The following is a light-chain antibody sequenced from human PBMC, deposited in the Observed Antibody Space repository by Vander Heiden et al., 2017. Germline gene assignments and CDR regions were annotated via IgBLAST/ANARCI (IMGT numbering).Light chain of an antibody. CDR2: GAS. CDR1: QSVGSN. J-gene: IGKJ2*01. CDR3: QQFNNWHLYT. Sequence: EIVMTQSPVPLSVSPGERATLSCRASQSVGSNLAWYQQKPGQAPRLLIYGASTRAIGIPARFSGSGSGTDFTLTISSLQSEDFAVYYCQQFNNWHLYTFGQGTKVEIK. V-gene: IGKV3-15*01.